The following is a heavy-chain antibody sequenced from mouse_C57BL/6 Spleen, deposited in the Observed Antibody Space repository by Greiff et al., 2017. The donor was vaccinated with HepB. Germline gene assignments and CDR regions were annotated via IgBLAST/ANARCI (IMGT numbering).Heavy chain of an antibody. CDR2: IDPSDSYT. D-gene: IGHD6-2*01. CDR1: GYTFTSYW. Sequence: QVQLQQPGAELVKPGASVKLSCKASGYTFTSYWMQWVKQRPGQGLEWIGEIDPSDSYTNYNQKFKGKATLTVDTSSSTAYMQLRSLTSEDSAVYYCAREGLPYFDVWGTGTTVTVSS. V-gene: IGHV1-50*01. J-gene: IGHJ1*03. CDR3: AREGLPYFDV.